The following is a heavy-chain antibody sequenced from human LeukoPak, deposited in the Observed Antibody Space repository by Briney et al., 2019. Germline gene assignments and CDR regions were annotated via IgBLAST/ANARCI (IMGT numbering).Heavy chain of an antibody. D-gene: IGHD6-13*01. CDR3: ARQGGIAAAATNFDY. CDR1: GGSISSYY. CDR2: IYYSGST. J-gene: IGHJ4*02. Sequence: SETLSLTCTVSGGSISSYYWSWIRQPPGKGLEWIGYIYYSGSTNYNPSLKSRVTISVDTSKNQFSLKLTSVTAADTAVYYCARQGGIAAAATNFDYWGQRTLVTVSS. V-gene: IGHV4-59*08.